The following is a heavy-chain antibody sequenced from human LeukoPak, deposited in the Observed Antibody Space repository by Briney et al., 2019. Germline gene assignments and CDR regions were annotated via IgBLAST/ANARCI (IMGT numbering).Heavy chain of an antibody. CDR3: ARGGFHHGFDI. Sequence: PGGSLRLSCAASGFTFSSYWIHWVRQAPGKGLAWVSRIDNDGSDTIFADSVKGRFTLSRDNAKNTVYLQMNSLRAEDTAVYYCARGGFHHGFDIWGQGTMVIVS. CDR2: IDNDGSDT. D-gene: IGHD1-14*01. J-gene: IGHJ3*02. CDR1: GFTFSSYW. V-gene: IGHV3-74*01.